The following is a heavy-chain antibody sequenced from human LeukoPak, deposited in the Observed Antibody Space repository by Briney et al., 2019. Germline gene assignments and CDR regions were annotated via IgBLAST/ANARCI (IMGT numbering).Heavy chain of an antibody. CDR2: TRNEANIYTT. CDR1: GFIFSDHY. Sequence: GGSLRLSCAASGFIFSDHYMDWVRQAPGKGLEWVGRTRNEANIYTTKYAASVKGRFTISRDDSKNSLYLQMSSLKTEDTAVYYCASPVGATTVRAFDIWGQGTMVTVSS. J-gene: IGHJ3*02. V-gene: IGHV3-72*01. D-gene: IGHD1-26*01. CDR3: ASPVGATTVRAFDI.